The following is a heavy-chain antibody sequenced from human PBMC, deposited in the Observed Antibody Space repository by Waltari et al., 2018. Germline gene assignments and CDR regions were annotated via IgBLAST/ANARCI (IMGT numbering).Heavy chain of an antibody. CDR1: GGSISSHY. Sequence: QVQLQESGPGLVKPSETLSLPCTVSGGSISSHYWSWIRQPPGKGLEWIGYIYYSGSTNYNPSLKSRVTISVDTSKNQFSLKLSSVTAADTAVYYCARDSVAGFDYWGQGTLVTVSS. CDR2: IYYSGST. D-gene: IGHD6-19*01. V-gene: IGHV4-59*11. CDR3: ARDSVAGFDY. J-gene: IGHJ4*02.